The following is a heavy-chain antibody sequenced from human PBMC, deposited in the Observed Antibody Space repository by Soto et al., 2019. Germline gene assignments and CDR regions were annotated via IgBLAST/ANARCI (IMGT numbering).Heavy chain of an antibody. CDR1: GFTLSSYA. CDR3: GRGRVYSSSWYGDY. CDR2: ISYDGSNK. J-gene: IGHJ4*02. D-gene: IGHD6-13*01. Sequence: QVQLVESGGGVVQPGRSLRLSCAASGFTLSSYAMHWVRQAPGKGLEWVAVISYDGSNKYYADAVKGRFTISRDNSLYLQMNSLRAEDTAVYYCGRGRVYSSSWYGDYWGQGTLVTVSS. V-gene: IGHV3-30-3*01.